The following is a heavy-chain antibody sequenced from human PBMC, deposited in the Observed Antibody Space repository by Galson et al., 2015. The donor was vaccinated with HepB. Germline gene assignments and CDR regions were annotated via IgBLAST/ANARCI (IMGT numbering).Heavy chain of an antibody. CDR3: ARARVGLVGWFDP. V-gene: IGHV3-48*01. D-gene: IGHD2-15*01. CDR1: GFTFSSYS. Sequence: SLRLSCAASGFTFSSYSMNWVRQAPGKGLEWVSYISSSSSTIYYADSVKGRFTISRDNAKNSLYLQMNSLRAEDTAVYYCARARVGLVGWFDPWGQGTLVTVSS. J-gene: IGHJ5*02. CDR2: ISSSSSTI.